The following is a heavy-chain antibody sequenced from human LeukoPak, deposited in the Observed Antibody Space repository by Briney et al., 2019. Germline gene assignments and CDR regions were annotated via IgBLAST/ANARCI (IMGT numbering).Heavy chain of an antibody. CDR1: GGTFSSYA. Sequence: SVKVSWKASGGTFSSYAISWVRQAPGQGLEWMGGIIPIFGTANYAQKFQGRVTITADESTSTAYMELSSLRSEDTAVYYCAKSVWGVTHFDYWGQGNLVTVSS. J-gene: IGHJ4*02. CDR3: AKSVWGVTHFDY. CDR2: IIPIFGTA. D-gene: IGHD3-10*02. V-gene: IGHV1-69*01.